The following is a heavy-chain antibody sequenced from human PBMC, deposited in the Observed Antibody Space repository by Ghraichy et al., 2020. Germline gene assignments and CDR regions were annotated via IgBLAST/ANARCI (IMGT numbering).Heavy chain of an antibody. CDR2: IYYNGNT. CDR1: GASISSYY. CDR3: ARDLGYCSGGSCYPYNWFDP. J-gene: IGHJ5*02. Sequence: SETLSLTCSVSGASISSYYWSWIRQSPGKGLEWIGYIYYNGNTNYNPSLKSRVTISLDTSKNQFSLKLSSVTAADTAVFYCARDLGYCSGGSCYPYNWFDPWGQGTLVTVSS. V-gene: IGHV4-59*01. D-gene: IGHD2-15*01.